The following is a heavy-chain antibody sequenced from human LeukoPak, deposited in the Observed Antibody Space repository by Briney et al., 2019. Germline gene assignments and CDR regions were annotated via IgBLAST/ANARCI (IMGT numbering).Heavy chain of an antibody. CDR2: IYYSGST. J-gene: IGHJ5*02. V-gene: IGHV4-59*08. Sequence: PSETLSLTCTVSGGSISSYYWSWIRQPPGKGLEWIGYIYYSGSTNYNPSLKSRVTISVDTSKNQFSLKLSSVTAADTAVYYCARHEGCNYQGWFDPWGQGTLVTVSS. D-gene: IGHD4-4*01. CDR1: GGSISSYY. CDR3: ARHEGCNYQGWFDP.